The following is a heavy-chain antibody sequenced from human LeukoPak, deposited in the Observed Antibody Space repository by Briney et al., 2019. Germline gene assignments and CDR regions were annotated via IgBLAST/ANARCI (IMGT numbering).Heavy chain of an antibody. V-gene: IGHV4-4*07. CDR3: AREGSMTARPFVSIDY. Sequence: KPSETLSPTCTVSGGSISTYYWSWIRQPAGKGLEWIGRIHISGNTDYNPSLESRVTMSVHTSKNQFSLKLTSVTAADTAVYYCAREGSMTARPFVSIDYWGQGTLVTVSS. J-gene: IGHJ4*02. CDR2: IHISGNT. CDR1: GGSISTYY. D-gene: IGHD6-6*01.